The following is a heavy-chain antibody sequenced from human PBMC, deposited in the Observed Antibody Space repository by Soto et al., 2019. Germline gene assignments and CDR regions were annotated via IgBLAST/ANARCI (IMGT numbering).Heavy chain of an antibody. J-gene: IGHJ6*01. Sequence: SVKVSCKASGGTFSSYAISWVRQAPGQGLEWMGGIIPIFGTANYAQKFQGRVTITADESKSTAYMELSSMRSEETAVYYCARDQSSYCTNGVCHYYYYYGMDVWRQGTTVTVSS. CDR2: IIPIFGTA. D-gene: IGHD2-8*01. CDR3: ARDQSSYCTNGVCHYYYYYGMDV. V-gene: IGHV1-69*13. CDR1: GGTFSSYA.